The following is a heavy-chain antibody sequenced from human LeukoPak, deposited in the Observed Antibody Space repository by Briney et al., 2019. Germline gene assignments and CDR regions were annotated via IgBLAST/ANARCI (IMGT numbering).Heavy chain of an antibody. J-gene: IGHJ4*02. Sequence: PGGSLRLSCAASGLTVSSSSMTWVRQAPGKGLEWVSVILTDGRTNYADSVKGRFTISRDNSKNTLYLQMTSLRAEDTATYFCAGGRVRDYWGQGTLVTVSS. CDR2: ILTDGRT. D-gene: IGHD2-21*01. CDR3: AGGRVRDY. CDR1: GLTVSSSS. V-gene: IGHV3-53*01.